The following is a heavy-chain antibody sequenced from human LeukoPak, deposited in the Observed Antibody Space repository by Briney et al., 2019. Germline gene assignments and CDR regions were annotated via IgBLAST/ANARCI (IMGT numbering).Heavy chain of an antibody. CDR1: GFTFSSYE. Sequence: PGGSLRLSCAASGFTFSSYEMNWVRQAPGKGLEWVSYISSSGSTIYYADSVKGRFTISRDNSKNTLYLQMNSLRAEDTAVYYCATLPNYSYGHPYYFDSWGQGTLVTVSS. V-gene: IGHV3-48*03. CDR3: ATLPNYSYGHPYYFDS. D-gene: IGHD5-18*01. CDR2: ISSSGSTI. J-gene: IGHJ4*02.